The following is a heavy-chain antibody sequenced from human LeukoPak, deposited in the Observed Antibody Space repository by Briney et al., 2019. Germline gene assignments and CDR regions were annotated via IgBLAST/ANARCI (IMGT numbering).Heavy chain of an antibody. D-gene: IGHD4-11*01. CDR3: ARDPYSGLFDY. CDR1: GFTFSSYS. Sequence: GGSLRLSCAASGFTFSSYSMNWVRQAPGKGLEWVSSIGSSTSHIHYADSVKGRFTISRDNAKNSLYLQMNSLRAEDTAVYYCARDPYSGLFDYWGQGTLVTVSS. J-gene: IGHJ4*02. V-gene: IGHV3-21*01. CDR2: IGSSTSHI.